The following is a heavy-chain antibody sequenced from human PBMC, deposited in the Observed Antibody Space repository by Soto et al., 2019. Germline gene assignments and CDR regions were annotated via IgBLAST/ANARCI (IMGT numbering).Heavy chain of an antibody. Sequence: SETLSLTCTVSGGSISSYYWSWIRQPPGKGLEWIGYIYYSGSTNYNPSLKSRVTISVDTSKNQFSLKLSSVTAADTAVYYCARGFHGSGSYPDYYYYYYYMDVWGKGTTVTVSS. J-gene: IGHJ6*03. CDR1: GGSISSYY. D-gene: IGHD3-10*01. CDR3: ARGFHGSGSYPDYYYYYYYMDV. V-gene: IGHV4-59*01. CDR2: IYYSGST.